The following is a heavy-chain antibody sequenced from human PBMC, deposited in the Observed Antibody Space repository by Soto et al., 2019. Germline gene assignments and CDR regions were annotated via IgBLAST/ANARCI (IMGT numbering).Heavy chain of an antibody. J-gene: IGHJ6*03. V-gene: IGHV4-59*01. CDR1: GGSISSYY. Sequence: PSETLSLTCTVSGGSISSYYWSWIRQPPGKGLEWIGYIYYSGSTNYNPSLKSRVTISVDTSKNQFSLKLSSVTAADTAVYYCARAYYDFWSGQNASYYYYYYMDVWGKGTTVTVSS. CDR2: IYYSGST. D-gene: IGHD3-3*01. CDR3: ARAYYDFWSGQNASYYYYYYMDV.